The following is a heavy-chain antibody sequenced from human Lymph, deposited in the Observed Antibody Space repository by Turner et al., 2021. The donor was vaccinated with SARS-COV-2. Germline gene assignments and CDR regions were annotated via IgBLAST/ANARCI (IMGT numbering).Heavy chain of an antibody. V-gene: IGHV1-2*02. CDR1: GYTFTGSY. Sequence: QVQLVQSGAEVKKPGASVKLSCMAHGYTFTGSYMHWVRQAHGQGLEWMGWINPNSGGTNYAQKVQGRVTMTRDTSNSTAYMELSRLRSDDTAVYYCARDVERYNDFWSGYSGGYGLDVWGQGTTVTVSS. CDR3: ARDVERYNDFWSGYSGGYGLDV. J-gene: IGHJ6*02. D-gene: IGHD3-3*01. CDR2: INPNSGGT.